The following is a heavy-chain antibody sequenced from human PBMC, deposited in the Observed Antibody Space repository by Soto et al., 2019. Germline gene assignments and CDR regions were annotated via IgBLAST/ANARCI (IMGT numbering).Heavy chain of an antibody. D-gene: IGHD3-16*02. CDR2: ISAYNGNT. V-gene: IGHV1-18*01. CDR1: GYTFTNYA. Sequence: QVQLEQSGAEVKKPGASVKVSCKTSGYTFTNYAISWVRQAPGQGLEWVGWISAYNGNTNYAQKLQGRVTMTTDTSTSTAYMELRSLRSDDTAVYYCARDFSTMVRFGGVIVKSWGQGTLVPVSS. CDR3: ARDFSTMVRFGGVIVKS. J-gene: IGHJ4*02.